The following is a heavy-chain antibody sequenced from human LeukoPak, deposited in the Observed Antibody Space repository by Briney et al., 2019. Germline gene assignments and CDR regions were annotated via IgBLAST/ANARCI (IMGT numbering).Heavy chain of an antibody. CDR2: ISGSGGST. CDR3: AKYRRITVIVVVITLPNFDY. D-gene: IGHD3-22*01. J-gene: IGHJ4*02. CDR1: GVIFNNYA. Sequence: GGSLRLSCAVSGVIFNNYAMSWVRQAPGKGLEWVSAISGSGGSTYYADSVKGRFTISRDNSKNTLYLQMNSLRAEDTAVYYCAKYRRITVIVVVITLPNFDYWGQGTLVTVSS. V-gene: IGHV3-23*01.